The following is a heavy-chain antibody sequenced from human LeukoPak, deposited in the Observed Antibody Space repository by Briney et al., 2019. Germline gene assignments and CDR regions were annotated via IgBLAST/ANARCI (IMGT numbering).Heavy chain of an antibody. D-gene: IGHD3-3*01. CDR1: GDSVSSNSAA. CDR2: TYYRSKWYN. J-gene: IGHJ3*02. Sequence: SQTLSLTCAISGDSVSSNSAAWNWIRQSPSRGLEWLGRTYYRSKWYNDYAVSVKSRITINPDTSKNQFSLQLNSVTPEDTAVYYCARGRGLRFLEWLSHRPGFDIWGQGTMVTVSS. V-gene: IGHV6-1*01. CDR3: ARGRGLRFLEWLSHRPGFDI.